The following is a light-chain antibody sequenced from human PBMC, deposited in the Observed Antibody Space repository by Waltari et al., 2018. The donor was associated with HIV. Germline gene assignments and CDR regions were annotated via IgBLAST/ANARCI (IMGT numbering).Light chain of an antibody. CDR3: GSNIIGRGFV. CDR2: GVS. CDR1: TTGVTSPNS. J-gene: IGLJ2*01. Sequence: QSALTQPASVSGSPGQSITISCTGLTTGVTSPNSVSWYQQQPGTAPHILIYGVSWRPTGTSVRFSGSKSGSTASLTISGLQSEDEADYYCGSNIIGRGFVFGGGTRLTVL. V-gene: IGLV2-14*03.